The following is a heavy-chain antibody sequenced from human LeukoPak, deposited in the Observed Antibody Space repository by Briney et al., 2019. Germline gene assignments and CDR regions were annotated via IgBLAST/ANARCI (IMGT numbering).Heavy chain of an antibody. V-gene: IGHV1-69*04. Sequence: ASVKVSCKASGGTFSSYAISWVRQAPGQGLEWMGRIIPILGIANYAQKFQGRVTITADKSTSTAYMELSSLRSEDTAVYYCAIQSYYYYYGMDVWGQGTTVTVSS. CDR2: IIPILGIA. CDR3: AIQSYYYYYGMDV. CDR1: GGTFSSYA. J-gene: IGHJ6*02.